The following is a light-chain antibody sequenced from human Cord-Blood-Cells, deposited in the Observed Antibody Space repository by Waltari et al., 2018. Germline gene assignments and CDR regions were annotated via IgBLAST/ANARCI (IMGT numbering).Light chain of an antibody. V-gene: IGLV2-23*02. CDR3: CSYAGSSTWV. CDR1: SRDVGRHPP. Sequence: QSALTQPASVSGPPGQSLTLSCTRPSRDVGRHPPVSWYQQHPGKAPKLMIYEVSKRPSGVSNRFSGSKSGNTASLTISGLQAEDEADYYCCSYAGSSTWVFGGGTKLTVL. J-gene: IGLJ3*02. CDR2: EVS.